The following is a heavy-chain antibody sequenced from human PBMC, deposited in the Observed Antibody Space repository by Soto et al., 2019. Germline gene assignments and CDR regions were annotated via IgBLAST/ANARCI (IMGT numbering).Heavy chain of an antibody. CDR2: FNPGGST. CDR1: GGPFSGFF. Sequence: SETLSLTCGVHGGPFSGFFWSWVRQSPGKGLEWIGEFNPGGSTNYNPSLKSRLTISADRSTSQVSLRLTSVTAADAAVYFCARSAASFGGASYLGAWGQGTLVTVSS. D-gene: IGHD1-26*01. V-gene: IGHV4-34*01. CDR3: ARSAASFGGASYLGA. J-gene: IGHJ5*02.